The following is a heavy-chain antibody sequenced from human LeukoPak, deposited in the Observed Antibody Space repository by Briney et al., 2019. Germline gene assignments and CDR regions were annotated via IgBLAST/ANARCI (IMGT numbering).Heavy chain of an antibody. Sequence: PSVKLSCKASRGTFTSYAISWVRQAPGQGLKWMGGFIPIFGKANCEQKLQGRVTITADESTSTAYMELSSLRSEDTAGYYCAQGQYNWNDGRQEFDPWGQGTLVTVSS. J-gene: IGHJ5*02. V-gene: IGHV1-69*13. CDR1: RGTFTSYA. D-gene: IGHD1-1*01. CDR3: AQGQYNWNDGRQEFDP. CDR2: FIPIFGKA.